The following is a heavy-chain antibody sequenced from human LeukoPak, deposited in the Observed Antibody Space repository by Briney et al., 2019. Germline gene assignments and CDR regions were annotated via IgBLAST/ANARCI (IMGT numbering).Heavy chain of an antibody. V-gene: IGHV4-4*07. CDR1: GGSISSYY. J-gene: IGHJ3*02. Sequence: PSETLSLTCTVSGGSISSYYWSWIRQPAGKGLEWIGRIYTSGSTNYNPSLKSRVTMSVDTSKNQFSLKLSSVTAADTAVYYCARDRSLWFGEYDAFDIWGQGTMVTVSS. CDR2: IYTSGST. CDR3: ARDRSLWFGEYDAFDI. D-gene: IGHD3-10*01.